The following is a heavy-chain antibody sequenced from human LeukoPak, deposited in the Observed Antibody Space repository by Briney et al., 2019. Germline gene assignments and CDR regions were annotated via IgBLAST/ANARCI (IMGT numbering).Heavy chain of an antibody. V-gene: IGHV1-18*01. CDR3: ARVDSNDYYAASWYFDL. CDR1: GYSFTDYA. J-gene: IGHJ2*01. Sequence: ASVKVSCKASGYSFTDYAITWVRQAPGQELEWMGWISAYNAKTKYAQTFQGRVTMTTDTSTTTAYMELRSLRSDDTAVYYCARVDSNDYYAASWYFDLWGRGTLVTVSS. CDR2: ISAYNAKT. D-gene: IGHD3-22*01.